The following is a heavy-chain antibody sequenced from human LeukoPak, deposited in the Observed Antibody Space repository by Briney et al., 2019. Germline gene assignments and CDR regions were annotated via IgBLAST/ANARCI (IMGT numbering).Heavy chain of an antibody. Sequence: PGGSLRLSCAASGVTFSSYSMSWVRQAPGKGLEWVSAISGSGGSTYYADSVKGRFTISRDNSKNTLYLQMNSLRAEDTAVYYCAKLEGITMVRGANDYWGQGTLVTVSS. CDR1: GVTFSSYS. CDR3: AKLEGITMVRGANDY. CDR2: ISGSGGST. D-gene: IGHD3-10*01. V-gene: IGHV3-23*01. J-gene: IGHJ4*02.